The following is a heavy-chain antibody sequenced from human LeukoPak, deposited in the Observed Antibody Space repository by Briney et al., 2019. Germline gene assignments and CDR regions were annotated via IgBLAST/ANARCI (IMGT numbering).Heavy chain of an antibody. CDR3: ARGVITMVRGAPFDY. Sequence: GGSLRLSCAASGFTFSSYSMNWVRQAPGKGLEWVSSISSSSSYIYYADSVKGRFTISRDNAKNSLYLQVNSLRAEDTAVYYCARGVITMVRGAPFDYWGQGTLVTVSS. CDR2: ISSSSSYI. J-gene: IGHJ4*02. D-gene: IGHD3-10*01. CDR1: GFTFSSYS. V-gene: IGHV3-21*01.